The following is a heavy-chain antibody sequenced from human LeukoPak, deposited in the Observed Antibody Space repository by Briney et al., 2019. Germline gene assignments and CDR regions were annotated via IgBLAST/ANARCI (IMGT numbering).Heavy chain of an antibody. V-gene: IGHV1-69*05. CDR2: IIPIFGTA. J-gene: IGHJ4*02. D-gene: IGHD6-13*01. CDR1: GGTLSSYA. Sequence: ASVKVSCQASGGTLSSYAISWVRQAAGQGLAWMGGIIPIFGTANYAQKFQGRGTITTDESTSTAFMELSSLRSEDTAVYFCARDRYSSSWYDYWGQGTLVTVSS. CDR3: ARDRYSSSWYDY.